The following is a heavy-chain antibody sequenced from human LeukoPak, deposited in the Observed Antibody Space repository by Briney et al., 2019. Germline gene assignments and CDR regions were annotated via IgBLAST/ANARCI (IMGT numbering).Heavy chain of an antibody. Sequence: SETLSLTCTVSGGSISSGGYSWSWIRQHPGKGLEWIGYIYYSGSTYYNPSLKSRVTISVDTFKDQFSLKLSSVTAADTAVYYCARAVGYDSSGYGYDYWGQGTLVTVSS. CDR2: IYYSGST. CDR3: ARAVGYDSSGYGYDY. D-gene: IGHD3-22*01. CDR1: GGSISSGGYS. J-gene: IGHJ4*02. V-gene: IGHV4-31*03.